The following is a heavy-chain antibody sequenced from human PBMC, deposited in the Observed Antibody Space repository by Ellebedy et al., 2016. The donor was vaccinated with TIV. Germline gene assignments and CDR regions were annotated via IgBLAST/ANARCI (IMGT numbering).Heavy chain of an antibody. CDR3: AKDLYGDYGAPDY. CDR1: GFTFSSYG. D-gene: IGHD4-17*01. Sequence: GGSLRLXXAASGFTFSSYGMHWVRQAPGKGLEWVAVISYDGSNKYYADSVKGRFTISRDNSKNTLYLQMNSLRAEDTAVYYCAKDLYGDYGAPDYWGQGTLVTVSS. CDR2: ISYDGSNK. J-gene: IGHJ4*02. V-gene: IGHV3-30*18.